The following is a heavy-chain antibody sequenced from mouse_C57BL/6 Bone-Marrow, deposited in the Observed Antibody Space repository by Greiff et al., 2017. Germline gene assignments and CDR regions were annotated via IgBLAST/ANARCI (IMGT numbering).Heavy chain of an antibody. CDR3: ARSKNGDSWFAY. CDR2: INPSSGYT. D-gene: IGHD4-1*01. CDR1: GYTFTSYW. Sequence: QVQLQQSGAELAKPGASVKLSCKASGYTFTSYWMHWVKQRPGQGLEWIGYINPSSGYTKYNEKFKGKATLTADKSSSTAYMQLSSLTSEDSAVYVCARSKNGDSWFAYWGQGTLVTVSA. V-gene: IGHV1-7*01. J-gene: IGHJ3*01.